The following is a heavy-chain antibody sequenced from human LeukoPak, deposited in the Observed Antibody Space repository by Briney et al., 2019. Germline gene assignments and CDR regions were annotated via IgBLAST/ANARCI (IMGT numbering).Heavy chain of an antibody. J-gene: IGHJ4*02. CDR1: GFTFSSYA. D-gene: IGHD2/OR15-2a*01. CDR2: ISGSGGST. V-gene: IGHV3-23*01. Sequence: PGGLRLSCAASGFTFSSYAMSWVRQAPGKGLEWVSAISGSGGSTYYADSVKGRFTISRDNSKNTLYLRMNSLRAEDTAVYYCAKGGTLWPLDYWGQGTLVTVSS. CDR3: AKGGTLWPLDY.